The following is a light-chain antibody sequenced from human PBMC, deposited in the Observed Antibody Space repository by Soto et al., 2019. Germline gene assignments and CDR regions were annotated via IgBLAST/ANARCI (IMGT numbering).Light chain of an antibody. CDR1: SGYSNYK. Sequence: QAVVTQPPSASASLGASVTLTCTLSSGYSNYKVDWYQQRPGKGPRFVMRVGTGGIVGSEGDGIPDRFSVVCSGLYRYLTTKNIHDGGDRDHPGGSVRGSGSGCVDVFGAGTKRTVL. V-gene: IGLV9-49*01. CDR3: GSVRGSGSGCVDV. CDR2: VGTGGIVG. J-gene: IGLJ1*01.